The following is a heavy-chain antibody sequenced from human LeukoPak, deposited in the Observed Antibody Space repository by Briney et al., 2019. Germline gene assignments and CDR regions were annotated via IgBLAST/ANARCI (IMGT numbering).Heavy chain of an antibody. CDR3: ARDLGGGFFDY. Sequence: GGSLRLSCAASGFIFSSYSINWVRQAPGKGLEWVSSISSSRSYIHYADSVKGRFTISRDDAKNSLYLQMSNLRAEDMAVYYCARDLGGGFFDYWGQGTLVTVSS. D-gene: IGHD3-16*01. V-gene: IGHV3-21*01. CDR2: ISSSRSYI. J-gene: IGHJ4*02. CDR1: GFIFSSYS.